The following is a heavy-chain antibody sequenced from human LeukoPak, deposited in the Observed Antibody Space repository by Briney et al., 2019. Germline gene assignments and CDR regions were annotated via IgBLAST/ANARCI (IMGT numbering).Heavy chain of an antibody. D-gene: IGHD3-9*01. J-gene: IGHJ3*02. CDR3: ARDLFDILTGYYRLGDAFDI. V-gene: IGHV1-18*01. CDR2: ISAYNGNT. Sequence: ASVKVSRKASGYTFTSYGISWVRQAPGQGLEWMGWISAYNGNTNYAQKLQGRVTMTTDTSTSTAYMELRSLRSDDTAVYYCARDLFDILTGYYRLGDAFDIWGQGTMVTVSS. CDR1: GYTFTSYG.